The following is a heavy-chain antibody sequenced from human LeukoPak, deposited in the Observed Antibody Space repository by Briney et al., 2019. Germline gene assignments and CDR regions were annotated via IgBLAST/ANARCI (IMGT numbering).Heavy chain of an antibody. V-gene: IGHV4-39*02. CDR2: MYYSGST. CDR3: AREVTMVRGVIIGYFDY. J-gene: IGHJ4*02. D-gene: IGHD3-10*01. CDR1: GGSVSSSSYY. Sequence: SETLSLTCTVSGGSVSSSSYYWVWIRQPPGKGLEWIGSMYYSGSTYYNPSLKSRVTISVDTSKNQFSLKLTSVTAADTAVYYCAREVTMVRGVIIGYFDYWGQGTLVTVSS.